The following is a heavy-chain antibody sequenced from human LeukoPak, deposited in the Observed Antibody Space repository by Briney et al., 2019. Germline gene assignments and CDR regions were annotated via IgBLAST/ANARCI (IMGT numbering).Heavy chain of an antibody. CDR3: ARVSSSLNFDY. J-gene: IGHJ4*02. CDR1: GGSFSGYY. Sequence: SETLSLTCAVYGGSFSGYYWSWIRQPPGKGLEWIGEINHSGSTNYNPSLKSRVTISVDTSKNQFSLKLSSVTAADTAVYYCARVSSSLNFDYWGQGTLVTVSS. V-gene: IGHV4-34*01. CDR2: INHSGST. D-gene: IGHD6-6*01.